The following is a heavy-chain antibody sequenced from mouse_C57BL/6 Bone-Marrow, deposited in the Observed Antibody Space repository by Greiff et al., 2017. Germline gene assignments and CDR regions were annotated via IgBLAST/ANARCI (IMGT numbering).Heavy chain of an antibody. J-gene: IGHJ2*01. V-gene: IGHV5-6*01. CDR1: GFTFSSYG. Sequence: EVKVVESGGDLVKPGGSLKLSCAASGFTFSSYGMSWVRQTPDKRLEWVATISSGGSYTYYPDSVKGRFTISRDNAKNTLYLQMSSLKSEDTAMYYCARHSDYGNFDYWGQGTTLTVSS. CDR2: ISSGGSYT. D-gene: IGHD1-2*01. CDR3: ARHSDYGNFDY.